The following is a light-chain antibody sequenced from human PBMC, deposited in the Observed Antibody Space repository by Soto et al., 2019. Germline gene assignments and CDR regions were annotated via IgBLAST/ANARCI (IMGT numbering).Light chain of an antibody. CDR3: QQHANWPLT. CDR1: QSVSSSS. J-gene: IGKJ4*01. V-gene: IGKV3-20*01. CDR2: GAS. Sequence: EIVLTQSPGTLSLSPGERATLSCRASQSVSSSSLAWYQQKPGQTPRLLMYGASTRPTGIPARFSGSGSGTDFTLTISSLEPEDFAVYYCQQHANWPLTFGGGTKVDI.